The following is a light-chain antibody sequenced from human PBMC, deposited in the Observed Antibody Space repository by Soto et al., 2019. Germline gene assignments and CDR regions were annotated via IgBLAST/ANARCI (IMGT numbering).Light chain of an antibody. CDR3: QNYDNWTIT. V-gene: IGKV3-20*01. Sequence: VTQCPAPLLLERGERATIPCGGSQSVSSNYLAWYQQKTGQAPRILISGASSRATGIPDRFSGSGSGADFNLTISRLQSEDFAIYYCQNYDNWTITCGQGTRLEIK. CDR1: QSVSSNY. J-gene: IGKJ5*01. CDR2: GAS.